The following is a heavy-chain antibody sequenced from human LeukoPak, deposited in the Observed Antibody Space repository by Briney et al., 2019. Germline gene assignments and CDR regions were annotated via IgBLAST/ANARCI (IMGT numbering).Heavy chain of an antibody. CDR2: IYYRGST. CDR3: ARHGYYYDSSGYYWPYYYYGMDV. Sequence: SETLSLTCTVSGGSISSYYWSWIRQPPGKGLDWIGYIYYRGSTTYNPSLKSRITISVDTSKNQFSLKLSSVTAADTAVYYCARHGYYYDSSGYYWPYYYYGMDVWGQGTTVTVSS. D-gene: IGHD3-22*01. J-gene: IGHJ6*02. CDR1: GGSISSYY. V-gene: IGHV4-59*08.